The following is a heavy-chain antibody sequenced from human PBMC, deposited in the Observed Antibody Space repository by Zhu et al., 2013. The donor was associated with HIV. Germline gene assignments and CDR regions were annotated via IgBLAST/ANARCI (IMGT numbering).Heavy chain of an antibody. D-gene: IGHD6-19*01. CDR1: GGSFRTSG. Sequence: QVQLVQSGPEAKKPGSSVKVSCKASGGSFRTSGISWVRQAPGQGLEWMGSIIPLVGTGKSAQNFQGRVKITADKSTNIAFMELSGLTSDDTAVYYCARDKSSGWPYPLDYWGQGTLVTVSS. CDR2: IIPLVGTG. CDR3: ARDKSSGWPYPLDY. J-gene: IGHJ4*02. V-gene: IGHV1-69*06.